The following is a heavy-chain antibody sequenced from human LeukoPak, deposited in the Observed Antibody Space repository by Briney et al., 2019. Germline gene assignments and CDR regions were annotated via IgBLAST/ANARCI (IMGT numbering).Heavy chain of an antibody. D-gene: IGHD3-22*01. V-gene: IGHV1-2*04. CDR1: GYTFTGYY. CDR2: INPNSGGT. J-gene: IGHJ3*02. CDR3: ARGRHDSSGYFSFEAFDI. Sequence: GASVKVSCKASGYTFTGYYMHWVRQAPGQGLEWMGWINPNSGGTNYAQKFQGWVTMTRDTSISTAYMELSRLRSDDTAVYYCARGRHDSSGYFSFEAFDIWGQGTMVTVSS.